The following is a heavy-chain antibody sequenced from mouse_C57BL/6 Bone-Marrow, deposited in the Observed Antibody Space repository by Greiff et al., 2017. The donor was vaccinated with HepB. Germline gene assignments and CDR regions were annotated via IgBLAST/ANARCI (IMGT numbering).Heavy chain of an antibody. CDR1: GFTFSDFY. J-gene: IGHJ3*01. Sequence: EVMLVESGGGLVQSGRSLRLSCATSGFTFSDFYTEWVRQAPGKGLEWIAASRNKANDYTTEYSASVKGRFIVSRDTSQSILYLQMNALRAEDTAIYYCARNYYGSSGGFAYWGQGTLVTVSA. V-gene: IGHV7-1*01. D-gene: IGHD1-1*01. CDR2: SRNKANDYTT. CDR3: ARNYYGSSGGFAY.